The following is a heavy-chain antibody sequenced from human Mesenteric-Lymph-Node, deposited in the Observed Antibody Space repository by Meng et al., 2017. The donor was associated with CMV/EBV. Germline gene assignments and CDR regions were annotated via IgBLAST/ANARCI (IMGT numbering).Heavy chain of an antibody. CDR2: INHSGVP. CDR1: GGSFSGYY. J-gene: IGHJ4*02. CDR3: ARGSDIPVNNY. Sequence: QVQLQQWGAGLLELAVTLSLTCAVYGGSFSGYYWSWIRQPPGKGLEWIGEINHSGVPNYNPSLKSRVTISLDRSKNQFSLKLSSVTAEDTAVYYCARGSDIPVNNYWGQGTLVTVSS. V-gene: IGHV4-34*01. D-gene: IGHD2-15*01.